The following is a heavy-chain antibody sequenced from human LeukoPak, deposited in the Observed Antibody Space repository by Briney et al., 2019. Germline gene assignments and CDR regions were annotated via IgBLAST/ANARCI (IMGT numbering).Heavy chain of an antibody. Sequence: GGSLRLSCTASGFSFSGHWMHWARQLPGKGLVWVSRISPTGSTTSYADSVKGRFTVSRDNAKNTLYLQMNSQRPEDTAVYYCARANLWFGDALLGGMDVWGQGTTVTVSS. D-gene: IGHD3-10*01. CDR3: ARANLWFGDALLGGMDV. J-gene: IGHJ6*02. CDR2: ISPTGSTT. CDR1: GFSFSGHW. V-gene: IGHV3-74*01.